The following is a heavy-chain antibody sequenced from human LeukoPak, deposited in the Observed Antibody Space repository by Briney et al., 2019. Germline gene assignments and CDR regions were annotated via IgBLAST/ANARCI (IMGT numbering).Heavy chain of an antibody. CDR1: GFTFSGSA. J-gene: IGHJ3*02. CDR2: IRSKTNNYAT. CDR3: TRHNYDRSGYGAFDI. Sequence: GGSLKLSCAASGFTFSGSAMHWVRQASGKGLEWVGRIRSKTNNYATADAASVKGRFTFSRDDSKNTAYIQMNSLKTEDTAVYYCTRHNYDRSGYGAFDIWGQGTMVTVSS. V-gene: IGHV3-73*01. D-gene: IGHD3-22*01.